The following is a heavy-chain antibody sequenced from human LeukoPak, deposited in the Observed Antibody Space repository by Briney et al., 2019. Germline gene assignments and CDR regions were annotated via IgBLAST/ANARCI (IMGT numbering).Heavy chain of an antibody. D-gene: IGHD6-13*01. CDR1: GGTFSSYA. Sequence: GASVKVSCKASGGTFSSYAISWVRQAPGQGLEWMGGIIPIFGTANYAQKFQGRVTITTDESTSTAYMELSSLRSEDTAVYYCASPRYSSSWYRGDYLDYWGQGTLVTVSS. CDR3: ASPRYSSSWYRGDYLDY. J-gene: IGHJ4*02. V-gene: IGHV1-69*05. CDR2: IIPIFGTA.